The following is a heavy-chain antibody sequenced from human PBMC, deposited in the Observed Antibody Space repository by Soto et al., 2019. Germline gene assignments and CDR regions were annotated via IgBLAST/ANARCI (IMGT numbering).Heavy chain of an antibody. CDR2: IIPIFGTA. CDR3: ARVAPHYYDSSGYYPG. V-gene: IGHV1-69*01. CDR1: GGTFSSYA. D-gene: IGHD3-22*01. J-gene: IGHJ3*01. Sequence: QVQLVQSGAEVKKPGSSVKVSCKASGGTFSSYAISWVRQAPGQGLEWMGGIIPIFGTANYAQKFQGRVTITADESTITAYMELSSLRSEDTAVYYCARVAPHYYDSSGYYPGWGQGTMVTVSS.